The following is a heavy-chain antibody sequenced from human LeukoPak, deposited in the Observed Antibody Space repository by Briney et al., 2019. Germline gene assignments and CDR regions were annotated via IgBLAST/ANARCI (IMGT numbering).Heavy chain of an antibody. CDR2: IKQDENER. Sequence: GGSLRLSCVASGFTFTNFWLSWVRQAPGKGQEWVANIKQDENERYYVDSVKGRFTISRDNSKNTLYLQMSSLRAGDTAVYYCAKSSYYDSSGYYREYYFDYWGQGTLVTVSS. V-gene: IGHV3-7*03. CDR3: AKSSYYDSSGYYREYYFDY. D-gene: IGHD3-22*01. CDR1: GFTFTNFW. J-gene: IGHJ4*02.